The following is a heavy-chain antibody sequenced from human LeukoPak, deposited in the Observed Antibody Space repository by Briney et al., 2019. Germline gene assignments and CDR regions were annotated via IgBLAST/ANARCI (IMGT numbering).Heavy chain of an antibody. CDR3: VKDFGRNLGGPGY. CDR2: IGGDGGGGT. V-gene: IGHV3-23*01. CDR1: GFTFSTYT. Sequence: GSLRLSCAASGFTFSTYTMAWVRQAPGGGLGWVSGIGGDGGGGTYYADSVKGRFAISRDNSKSTLYLQMNSLRVEDTAVYYCVKDFGRNLGGPGYWGRGTLVTVSS. D-gene: IGHD3-10*01. J-gene: IGHJ4*02.